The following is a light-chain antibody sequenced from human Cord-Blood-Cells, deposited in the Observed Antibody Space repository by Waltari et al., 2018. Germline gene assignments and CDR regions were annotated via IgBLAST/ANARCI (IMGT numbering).Light chain of an antibody. V-gene: IGKV2-30*02. J-gene: IGKJ3*01. CDR2: KVC. Sequence: DVVMTQSPLSLPVTLGQPASISCRSSQSLVHSDGNTSLNWFQQRPGQPPRRLIYKVCNRDSGVPDRFSGSVSGTDFTLKISRVEAEDVGVDYCMQGTHWPFTFGPGTKVDIK. CDR1: QSLVHSDGNTS. CDR3: MQGTHWPFT.